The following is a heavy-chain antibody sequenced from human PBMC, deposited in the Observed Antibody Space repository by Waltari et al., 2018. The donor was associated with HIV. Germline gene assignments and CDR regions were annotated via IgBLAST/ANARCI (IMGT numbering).Heavy chain of an antibody. CDR2: ISSSIIYI. CDR3: ARSSFDVVPEVPAIDY. Sequence: EVHLVESGGGGVKPGGSLRLSCATSGSTLSDIRMNWFRQAPGNGLEWVSSISSSIIYIYYADSVKGRVTISRDNAKKSVYLQMNSLRAEDTAVYYCARSSFDVVPEVPAIDYWGQGTLVTVSS. J-gene: IGHJ4*02. V-gene: IGHV3-21*01. CDR1: GSTLSDIR. D-gene: IGHD2-15*01.